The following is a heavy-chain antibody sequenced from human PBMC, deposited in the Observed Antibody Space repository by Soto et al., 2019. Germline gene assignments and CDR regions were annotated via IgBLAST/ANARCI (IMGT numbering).Heavy chain of an antibody. Sequence: QVQLQESGPGLVKPSQTLSLTCTVSGGSISSGCYYWSWIRQHPGKGLECIGYIYYSWSTYYYPSLKSRVTISVDTSKKQFSLTMSSVTAADPAVYYCARGGRLSPGMDVWGQGTTVTVSS. CDR3: ARGGRLSPGMDV. J-gene: IGHJ6*02. CDR2: IYYSWST. V-gene: IGHV4-31*03. CDR1: GGSISSGCYY.